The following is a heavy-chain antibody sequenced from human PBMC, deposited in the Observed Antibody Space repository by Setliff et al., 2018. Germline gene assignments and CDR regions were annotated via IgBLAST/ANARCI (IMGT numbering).Heavy chain of an antibody. CDR2: ISGYNGNT. V-gene: IGHV1-18*01. CDR3: ATFRGYTYGYDY. D-gene: IGHD5-18*01. CDR1: GGTFRNYG. Sequence: GASVKVSCKASGGTFRNYGISWVRQAPGQGLEWMGGISGYNGNTIYAQNFQGRVTMTTDASTNTAYMELRSLGSDDTAVYYCATFRGYTYGYDYWGQGTLVTVSS. J-gene: IGHJ4*02.